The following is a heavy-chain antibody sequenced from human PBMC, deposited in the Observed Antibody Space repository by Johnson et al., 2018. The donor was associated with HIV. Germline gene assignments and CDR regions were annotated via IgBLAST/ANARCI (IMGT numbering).Heavy chain of an antibody. Sequence: VHLVESGGGVVQPGRSLRLSCAASGFTFSSYAMHWVRQAPGKGLEWVAVISYDGSNKYYADSVKGRFTISRDNSKNTLYLQMNSLRAEDTAVYYCAKERVVVTTYDAFDIWGQGTMVTVSS. V-gene: IGHV3-30-3*01. J-gene: IGHJ3*02. D-gene: IGHD3-22*01. CDR1: GFTFSSYA. CDR2: ISYDGSNK. CDR3: AKERVVVTTYDAFDI.